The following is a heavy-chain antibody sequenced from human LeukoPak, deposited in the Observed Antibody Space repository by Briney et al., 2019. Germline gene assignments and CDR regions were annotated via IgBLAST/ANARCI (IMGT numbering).Heavy chain of an antibody. Sequence: GGSLKLSCAGSGFTFSDSAVHWVRQASGKGLEGVGRITRKAYNYATAYPASVRGRFTISRDDSKNTAYLQMNSLKTEDTALYFCATTCGTCYYTMDVWGQGTTVTVSS. J-gene: IGHJ6*02. CDR1: GFTFSDSA. V-gene: IGHV3-73*01. CDR2: ITRKAYNYAT. D-gene: IGHD1-1*01. CDR3: ATTCGTCYYTMDV.